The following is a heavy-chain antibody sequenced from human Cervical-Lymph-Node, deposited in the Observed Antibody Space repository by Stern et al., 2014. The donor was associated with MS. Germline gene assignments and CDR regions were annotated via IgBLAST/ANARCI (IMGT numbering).Heavy chain of an antibody. CDR2: IYYTGST. Sequence: QLQLQESGPGLVKPSETLSLTCSVSGTSTISNYLSWFRQSPGKGLEWIGNIYYTGSTNYNPSLKSRVSMSVDTSKNQFSVKVTSVTAADTAVYYCARLAASSSGPFDYWGQGTLVTVSS. CDR1: GTSTISNY. V-gene: IGHV4-59*01. D-gene: IGHD3-22*01. J-gene: IGHJ4*02. CDR3: ARLAASSSGPFDY.